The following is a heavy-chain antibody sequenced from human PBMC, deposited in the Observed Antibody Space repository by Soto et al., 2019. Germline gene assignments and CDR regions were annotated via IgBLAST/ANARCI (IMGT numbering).Heavy chain of an antibody. V-gene: IGHV3-21*01. CDR3: GAATGAY. D-gene: IGHD2-15*01. CDR1: GFTFSSYT. CDR2: ISRSSSYI. J-gene: IGHJ4*02. Sequence: EVQLVESGGGLVKPGGSLRLSCAASGFTFSSYTMNWVRQAPGKGLEWVSSISRSSSYIYFADSVKGRFTISRDNAMNSLYLQMNSLRAEDTAVYYCGAATGAYWGQGTLVTVSS.